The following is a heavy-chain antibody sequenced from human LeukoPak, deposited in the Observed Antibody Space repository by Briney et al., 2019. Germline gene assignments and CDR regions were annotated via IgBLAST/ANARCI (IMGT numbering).Heavy chain of an antibody. CDR2: IYTSGST. Sequence: PSQTLSLTCTVSGGSISSGDYYWSWIRQPAGKGLEWIGRIYTSGSTNYNPSLKSRVTISVDTSKNQFSLKVNSVTAADTAVYYCARDPPYSSSWYSYMDVWGKGTTVTVS. D-gene: IGHD6-13*01. J-gene: IGHJ6*03. CDR3: ARDPPYSSSWYSYMDV. V-gene: IGHV4-61*02. CDR1: GGSISSGDYY.